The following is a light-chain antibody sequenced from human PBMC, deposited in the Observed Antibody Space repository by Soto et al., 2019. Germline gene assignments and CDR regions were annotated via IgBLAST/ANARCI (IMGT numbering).Light chain of an antibody. V-gene: IGKV1-12*01. CDR3: QQASSFPLT. Sequence: IQMTQSPSSVSAAVGDRVTITCRASQVISSWLAWYQQRPGTAPKLLIYGATTLRSGVPSRFSGNESGTLFTLTITSLQPEGSATYYCQQASSFPLTFGGGTKVEIQ. J-gene: IGKJ4*01. CDR1: QVISSW. CDR2: GAT.